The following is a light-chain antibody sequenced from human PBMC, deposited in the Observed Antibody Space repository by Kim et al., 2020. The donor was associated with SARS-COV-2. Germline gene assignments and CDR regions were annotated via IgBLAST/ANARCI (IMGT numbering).Light chain of an antibody. CDR3: SSYTSSSTLV. V-gene: IGLV2-14*03. Sequence: GQSITISCTGTISDVGGYNYVSWYQQHPGKAPKLMIYDGSNRPSGVSNRFSGSKSGNTASLTISGLQAEDEADYHCSSYTSSSTLVFGGGTQLTVL. CDR1: ISDVGGYNY. J-gene: IGLJ3*02. CDR2: DGS.